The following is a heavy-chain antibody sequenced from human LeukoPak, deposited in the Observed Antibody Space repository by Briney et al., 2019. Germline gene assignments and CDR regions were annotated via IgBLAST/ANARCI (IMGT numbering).Heavy chain of an antibody. CDR3: ARGFDGNFDY. V-gene: IGHV3-20*04. CDR1: GFTFDDYG. D-gene: IGHD3-9*01. Sequence: GGSLRLSCAASGFTFDDYGVSWVRQAAGKGLEWVSGINWNGANTDYADSVKGRFTISRDNAKNSLYLQMNSLRAEDTALYYCARGFDGNFDYWGQGTLVTVSP. CDR2: INWNGANT. J-gene: IGHJ4*02.